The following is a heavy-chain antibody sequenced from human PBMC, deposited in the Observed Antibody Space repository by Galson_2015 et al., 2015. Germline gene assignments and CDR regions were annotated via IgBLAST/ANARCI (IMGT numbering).Heavy chain of an antibody. CDR1: RFIFSNYW. Sequence: SLRLSCAASRFIFSNYWMSWVRQAPGKGLEWVANIKEDGSVRYYVDSVKGRFTISRDNAKNSLYLQMNSLRAEDTAVYYCARDTSGCYGDFDCWGQGTLVTVSS. V-gene: IGHV3-7*03. CDR2: IKEDGSVR. D-gene: IGHD6-19*01. CDR3: ARDTSGCYGDFDC. J-gene: IGHJ4*02.